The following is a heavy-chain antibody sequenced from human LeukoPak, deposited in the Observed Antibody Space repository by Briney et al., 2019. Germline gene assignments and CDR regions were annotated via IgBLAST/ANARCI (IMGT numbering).Heavy chain of an antibody. D-gene: IGHD3-16*01. CDR1: GGSISSGGYY. CDR2: IYHSGST. J-gene: IGHJ4*02. CDR3: ARAPLYDYVWGSPFDY. Sequence: PSQTLSLTCTVSGGSISSGGYYWSWIRQPPGKGLEWIGYIYHSGSTYYNPSLKSRVTISVDRSKNQFSLKLSSVTAADTAVYYCARAPLYDYVWGSPFDYWGQGTLVTVSS. V-gene: IGHV4-30-2*01.